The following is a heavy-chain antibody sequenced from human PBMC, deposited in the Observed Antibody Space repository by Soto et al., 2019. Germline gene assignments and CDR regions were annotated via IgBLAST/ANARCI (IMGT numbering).Heavy chain of an antibody. CDR2: IIPILGIA. Sequence: QVQLVQSGAEVKKPGSSVKVSCKASGGTFSSYAISRVRQAPGQGLEWMGRIIPILGIANYAQKFQGRVTITADKSTSKAYMELSSLRSEDTAVYYCASPGYCSGGSCYWYGAFDIWGQGTMVTVSS. J-gene: IGHJ3*02. CDR3: ASPGYCSGGSCYWYGAFDI. CDR1: GGTFSSYA. V-gene: IGHV1-69*02. D-gene: IGHD2-15*01.